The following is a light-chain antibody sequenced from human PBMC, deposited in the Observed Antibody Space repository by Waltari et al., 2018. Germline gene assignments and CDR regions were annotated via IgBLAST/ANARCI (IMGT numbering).Light chain of an antibody. CDR1: SGYSSNA. CDR2: VNSDGSH. V-gene: IGLV4-69*01. CDR3: QTGGHGTWV. Sequence: QLVLTQSPSASASLGASVKLTCTLSSGYSSNAIAWLQQQPEKGPRSLMKVNSDGSHSKGDEIPDRFSGSSSGAERYLTISNLQSEDEADYYCQTGGHGTWVFGGGTKLTVL. J-gene: IGLJ3*02.